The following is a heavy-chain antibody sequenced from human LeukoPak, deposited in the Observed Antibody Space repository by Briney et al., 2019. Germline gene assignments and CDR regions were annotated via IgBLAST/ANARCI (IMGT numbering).Heavy chain of an antibody. CDR1: GYTLTELS. V-gene: IGHV1-24*01. Sequence: ASVKDSCKVSGYTLTELSMHWVRQAPGKGLEWMGGFDPEGGETIYAQKFQGRVTITADESTSTAYMELSSLRSEDTAVYYCARGPMPYGDQSYYFDYWGQGTLVTVSS. J-gene: IGHJ4*02. CDR2: FDPEGGET. D-gene: IGHD4-17*01. CDR3: ARGPMPYGDQSYYFDY.